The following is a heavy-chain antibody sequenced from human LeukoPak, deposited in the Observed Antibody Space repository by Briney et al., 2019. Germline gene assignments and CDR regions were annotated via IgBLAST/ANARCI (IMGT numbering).Heavy chain of an antibody. D-gene: IGHD6-6*01. Sequence: ASVKVSCKASGYTFTGYFMHWVRQAPGQGPEWMGWINPKSGGTNYVQKFQGRVSMTRDTSTSTFFMELRRLTSDDTAVYYCARDLWGSSSGGGYSGNYYYYYMDVWGKGTTATVSS. J-gene: IGHJ6*03. CDR1: GYTFTGYF. V-gene: IGHV1-2*02. CDR3: ARDLWGSSSGGGYSGNYYYYYMDV. CDR2: INPKSGGT.